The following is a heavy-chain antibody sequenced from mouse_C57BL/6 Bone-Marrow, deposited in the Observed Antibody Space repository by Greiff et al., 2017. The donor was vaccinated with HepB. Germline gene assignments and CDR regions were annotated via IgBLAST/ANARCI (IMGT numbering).Heavy chain of an antibody. CDR1: GYTFTDYY. CDR2: IYPGSGNT. V-gene: IGHV1-76*01. J-gene: IGHJ2*01. D-gene: IGHD1-1*01. Sequence: VQLQQSGAELVRPGASVKLSCKASGYTFTDYYINWVKQRPGQGLEWIARIYPGSGNTYYNEKFKGKATLTAEKSSSTAYMQLSSLTSEDSAVYFGARGTTVVEYYFDYWGQGTTLTVSS. CDR3: ARGTTVVEYYFDY.